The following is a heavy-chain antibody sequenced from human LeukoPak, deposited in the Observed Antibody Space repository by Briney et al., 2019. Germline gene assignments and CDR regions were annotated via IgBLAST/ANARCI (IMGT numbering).Heavy chain of an antibody. CDR3: ARQLVNPTGEIDY. CDR1: GFTFSSYG. D-gene: IGHD6-13*01. V-gene: IGHV3-30*03. J-gene: IGHJ4*02. CDR2: ISYDGSNK. Sequence: PGGSLRLSCAASGFTFSSYGMHWVRQAPGKGLEWVAVISYDGSNKYYADSVKGRFTISRDNSKNTLYLQMNSLRAEDTAVYYCARQLVNPTGEIDYWGQGTLVTVSS.